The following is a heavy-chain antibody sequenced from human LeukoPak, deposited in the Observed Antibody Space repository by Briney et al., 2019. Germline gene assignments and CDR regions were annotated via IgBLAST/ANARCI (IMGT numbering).Heavy chain of an antibody. Sequence: SETLSLTCAVYGGSFSGYYWSWIRQPPGKGLEWIGEINHSGSTNYNPSLKSRVTISVDTSKNQFSLKLSSVTAADTAVYYCARGSRAAGHHPWGQGTLVTVSS. CDR3: ARGSRAAGHHP. V-gene: IGHV4-34*01. CDR1: GGSFSGYY. CDR2: INHSGST. J-gene: IGHJ5*02. D-gene: IGHD6-13*01.